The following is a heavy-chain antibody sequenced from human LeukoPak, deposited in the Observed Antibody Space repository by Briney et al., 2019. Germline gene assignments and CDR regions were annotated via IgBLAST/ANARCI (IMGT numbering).Heavy chain of an antibody. V-gene: IGHV3-64D*06. CDR2: ISTDGGGT. CDR3: VKYHNSCYSV. CDR1: GFTFNTYA. Sequence: GGSLRLSYSASGFTFNTYAMHWVRQAPGKGLEYVSAISTDGGGTYYADSVKGRFTISRDNSKNTLSLQMSSLRAEDTAVYYCVKYHNSCYSVWGQGTLVTVSS. D-gene: IGHD2-15*01. J-gene: IGHJ4*02.